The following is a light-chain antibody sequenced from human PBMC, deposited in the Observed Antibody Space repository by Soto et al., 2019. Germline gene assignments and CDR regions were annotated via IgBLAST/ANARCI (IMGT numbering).Light chain of an antibody. CDR1: QSVLYSLNNRNH. Sequence: DIVMTQSPDSLAVSLGERATLNCKSSQSVLYSLNNRNHLAWYQKKPGQPPRLLVYWASTRESGVPDRFSGSGSGTHFSLTISSLQAEDVAVYYCQQYYRSPLSFGGGTRVEIK. J-gene: IGKJ4*01. CDR2: WAS. CDR3: QQYYRSPLS. V-gene: IGKV4-1*01.